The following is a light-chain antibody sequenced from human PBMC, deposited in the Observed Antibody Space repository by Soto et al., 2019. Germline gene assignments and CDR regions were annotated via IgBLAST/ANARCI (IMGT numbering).Light chain of an antibody. V-gene: IGKV3-20*01. J-gene: IGKJ1*01. CDR2: GAS. CDR3: QHYGRSRT. CDR1: QSVSSSF. Sequence: EIVLTQSPGTLSLSPGERATLSCRASQSVSSSFLGWYQQKPGQAPRLLIYGASSGATGIPDRFSGSGSGPDFTLTISRLEPEDFAVYYCQHYGRSRTFGQGTKVEIK.